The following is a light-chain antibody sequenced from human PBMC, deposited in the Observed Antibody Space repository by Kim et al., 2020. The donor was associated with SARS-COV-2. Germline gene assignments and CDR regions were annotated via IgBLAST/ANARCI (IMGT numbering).Light chain of an antibody. CDR1: QSVSSS. CDR2: DAS. Sequence: EIVLTQSPATLSLSPGERATLSCRSSQSVSSSLAWYQQKPGQAPRLLINDASNRATGIPARFSGSGSGTDFTLTISNLETEDLAVYYCQQNNNSPLTFGEGTKVDIK. V-gene: IGKV3-11*01. CDR3: QQNNNSPLT. J-gene: IGKJ4*01.